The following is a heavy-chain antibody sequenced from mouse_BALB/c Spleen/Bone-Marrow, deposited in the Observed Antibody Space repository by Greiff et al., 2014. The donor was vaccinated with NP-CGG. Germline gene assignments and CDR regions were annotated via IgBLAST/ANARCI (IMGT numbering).Heavy chain of an antibody. Sequence: VQLQQSGAELVRPGASVKLSCKASGYTFTSYWINWVKQRSGQGLEWIGNIFPSETYTNYNQKFKDKATLTVDKSSSTAYMQLSSPTSEDSAVYYCTRDNWDYWGQGTTLTVSS. D-gene: IGHD4-1*01. J-gene: IGHJ2*01. CDR2: IFPSETYT. CDR3: TRDNWDY. CDR1: GYTFTSYW. V-gene: IGHV1-69*02.